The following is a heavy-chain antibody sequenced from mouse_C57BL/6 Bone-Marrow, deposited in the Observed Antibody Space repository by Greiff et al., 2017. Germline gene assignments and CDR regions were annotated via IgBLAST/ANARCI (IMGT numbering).Heavy chain of an antibody. CDR1: GYSITSGYY. V-gene: IGHV3-6*01. D-gene: IGHD2-2*01. Sequence: DVKLQESGPGLVKPSQSLSLTCSVTGYSITSGYYWNWIRQFPGNKLEWMGYISYDGSNNYNPSLKNRISITRDPSKNQFFLKLNSVTTEDTATYYCARDGWLRWYFDVWGTGTTVTVSS. CDR2: ISYDGSN. CDR3: ARDGWLRWYFDV. J-gene: IGHJ1*03.